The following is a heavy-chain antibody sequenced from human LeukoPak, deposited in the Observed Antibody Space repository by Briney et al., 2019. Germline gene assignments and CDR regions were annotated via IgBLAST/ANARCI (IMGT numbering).Heavy chain of an antibody. CDR3: AKDPGLVVAAPEDAFDI. D-gene: IGHD2-15*01. CDR2: ISGSGGST. Sequence: GGSLRLSCAASGFTFSSYAMSWVRQAPGKGLEWVSAISGSGGSTYYADSVKGRFTISRDNSKNTLYLQMNSLRAEDTAVYYCAKDPGLVVAAPEDAFDIWGQGTMVTVSS. CDR1: GFTFSSYA. V-gene: IGHV3-23*01. J-gene: IGHJ3*02.